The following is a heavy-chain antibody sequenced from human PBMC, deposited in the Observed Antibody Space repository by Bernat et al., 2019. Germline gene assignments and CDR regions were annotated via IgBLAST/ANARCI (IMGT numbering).Heavy chain of an antibody. D-gene: IGHD4-23*01. Sequence: EVQLVESGGDLVQPGGSLRLSCAASGFTVSNNHVSWVRQAPGKGLEWVSFIHNSGTTHYADSVKGRFTITRDNSKNTVYLQMNSVRVEDTAVYYCMGYGGNSVWGQGTLVTVSS. J-gene: IGHJ4*02. CDR3: MGYGGNSV. CDR1: GFTVSNNH. CDR2: IHNSGTT. V-gene: IGHV3-66*01.